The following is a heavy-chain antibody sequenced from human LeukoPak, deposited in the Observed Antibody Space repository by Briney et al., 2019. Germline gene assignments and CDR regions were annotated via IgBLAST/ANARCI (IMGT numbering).Heavy chain of an antibody. V-gene: IGHV1-2*02. CDR1: GYTFTGYY. CDR2: VIPNSGGT. J-gene: IGHJ4*02. D-gene: IGHD3-22*01. Sequence: WDSLKVSCKASGYTFTGYYMHWVRLAPGQGLEWMGWVIPNSGGTNYAQKFQGRVTMTRDTSISTAYMELSRLRSDDTAVYYCARDREYYYDSSGYYIPYFDYWGQGTLVTVSS. CDR3: ARDREYYYDSSGYYIPYFDY.